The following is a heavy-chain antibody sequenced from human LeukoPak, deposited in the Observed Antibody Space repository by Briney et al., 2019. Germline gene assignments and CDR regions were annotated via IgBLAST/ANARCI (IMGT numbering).Heavy chain of an antibody. CDR1: GFTSSSYG. D-gene: IGHD3-9*01. CDR2: IWYDGSNK. J-gene: IGHJ4*02. V-gene: IGHV3-33*01. CDR3: ARDVRYFDWLSLVDY. Sequence: GGSLRLSCAASGFTSSSYGMHWVRQAPGKGLEWVAVIWYDGSNKYYADSVKGRFTISRDNSKNTLYLQMNSLRAEDTAVYYCARDVRYFDWLSLVDYWGQGTLVTVSS.